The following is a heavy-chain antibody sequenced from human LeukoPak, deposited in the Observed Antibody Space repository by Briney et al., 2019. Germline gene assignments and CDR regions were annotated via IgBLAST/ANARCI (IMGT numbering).Heavy chain of an antibody. Sequence: GGSLRLSCAAFGFTFSSYSMNWVRQAPGKGLEWVSYISSSSSTIYYADSVKGRFTISRDNAKNSLYLQMNSLRAEDTAVYYCARDPDTVVVGVAYDAYDMWGQGTMVTVSS. D-gene: IGHD2-15*01. V-gene: IGHV3-48*04. CDR3: ARDPDTVVVGVAYDAYDM. CDR2: ISSSSSTI. CDR1: GFTFSSYS. J-gene: IGHJ3*02.